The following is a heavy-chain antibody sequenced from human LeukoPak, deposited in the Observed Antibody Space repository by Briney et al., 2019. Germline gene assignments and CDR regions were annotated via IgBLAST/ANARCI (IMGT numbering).Heavy chain of an antibody. CDR2: LSWSGETV. CDR1: GFTFRDFA. CDR3: VKGDTSSAFPYFDF. D-gene: IGHD6-13*01. Sequence: GRSLRLSCAASGFTFRDFAMHWVRQAPGKGLELVSGLSWSGETVGYADSVKGRFTISRDNAQKSLYLLMNSLRPEDTAFYYCVKGDTSSAFPYFDFWGQGTLVTVSS. V-gene: IGHV3-9*01. J-gene: IGHJ4*02.